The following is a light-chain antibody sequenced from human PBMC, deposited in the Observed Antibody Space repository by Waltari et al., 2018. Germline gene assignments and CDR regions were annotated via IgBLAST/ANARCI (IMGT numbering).Light chain of an antibody. CDR2: GAS. CDR1: QSVSSSY. CDR3: EQYGSSPWT. J-gene: IGKJ1*01. Sequence: EIVLTQSPGTLSLSPGERATLSGRARQSVSSSYLAWYQQKPGQAPRVLIHGASNRATGIPDRFSGSGSGTDFTLTISRLEPEDFAVYYCEQYGSSPWTFGQGTKVEIK. V-gene: IGKV3-20*01.